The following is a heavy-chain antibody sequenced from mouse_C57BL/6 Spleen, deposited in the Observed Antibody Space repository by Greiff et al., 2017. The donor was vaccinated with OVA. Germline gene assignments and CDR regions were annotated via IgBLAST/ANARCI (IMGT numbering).Heavy chain of an antibody. CDR3: ARSITTVVAPGFAY. D-gene: IGHD1-1*01. Sequence: QVQLKQPGAELVKPGASVKLSCKASGYTFTSYWMHWVKQRPGQGLEWIGMIHPNSGSTNYNEKFKSKATLTVDKSSSTAYMQLSSLTSEDSAVYYCARSITTVVAPGFAYWGQGTLVTVSA. CDR1: GYTFTSYW. V-gene: IGHV1-64*01. CDR2: IHPNSGST. J-gene: IGHJ3*01.